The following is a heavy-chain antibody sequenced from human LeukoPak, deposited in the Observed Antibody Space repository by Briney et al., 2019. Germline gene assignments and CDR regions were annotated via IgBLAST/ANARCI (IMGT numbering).Heavy chain of an antibody. CDR3: ARESSVTAMDIGSY. J-gene: IGHJ4*02. Sequence: GASVKVSCKASGYTFTGYYMHWVRQAPGQGLEWMGWINPNSGGTNYAQKFQGRVTMTRDTSISTAYMELSSLRSEDTAVYYCARESSVTAMDIGSYWGQGTLVTVSS. D-gene: IGHD2-2*03. CDR2: INPNSGGT. V-gene: IGHV1-2*02. CDR1: GYTFTGYY.